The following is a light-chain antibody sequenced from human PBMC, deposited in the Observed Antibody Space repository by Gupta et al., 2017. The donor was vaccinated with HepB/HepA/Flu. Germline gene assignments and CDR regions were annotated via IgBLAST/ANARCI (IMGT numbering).Light chain of an antibody. J-gene: IGKJ1*01. CDR1: QSVSSY. V-gene: IGKV3-11*01. CDR3: QHRTNSLT. Sequence: EIELTQSHATLSLSPGERATLSCRASQSVSSYLAWYQQKPGQAPMLLIYDASKRATGIPAMVSGSGSGTDFTLTISSLEPEDFAFYYCQHRTNSLTFGQGTKVEI. CDR2: DAS.